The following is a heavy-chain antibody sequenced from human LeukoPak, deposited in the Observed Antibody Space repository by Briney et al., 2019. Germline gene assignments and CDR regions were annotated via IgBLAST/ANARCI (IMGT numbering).Heavy chain of an antibody. D-gene: IGHD6-13*01. J-gene: IGHJ4*02. CDR2: ISYDGSNK. V-gene: IGHV3-30*18. Sequence: GRSLRLSCAASGFTFSSYGMHWVRQAPGKGLEWVAVISYDGSNKYYADSVKDRFTISRDNSKNTLYLQMNSLRAEDTAVYYCAKGRRVGSLIAADYWGQGTLVTVSS. CDR1: GFTFSSYG. CDR3: AKGRRVGSLIAADY.